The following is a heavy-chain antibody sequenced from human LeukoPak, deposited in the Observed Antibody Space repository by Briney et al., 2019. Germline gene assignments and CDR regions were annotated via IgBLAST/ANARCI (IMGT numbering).Heavy chain of an antibody. CDR3: ARGGPRYFDY. Sequence: SQTLSLACAISGGSVSSKSGSWNWIRQSPSRGLEWLGMTYYRSKWYTDYAVSVRSRITINPDTSKNQFSLQLNSVTPEDTAVYYCARGGPRYFDYWGQGTLVTVSS. J-gene: IGHJ4*02. V-gene: IGHV6-1*01. CDR2: TYYRSKWYT. CDR1: GGSVSSKSGS.